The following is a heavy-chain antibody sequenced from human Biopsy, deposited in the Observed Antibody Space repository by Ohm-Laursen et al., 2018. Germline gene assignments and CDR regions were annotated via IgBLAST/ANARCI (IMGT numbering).Heavy chain of an antibody. J-gene: IGHJ3*01. D-gene: IGHD3-3*01. V-gene: IGHV4-59*01. CDR2: ISNRGST. CDR1: GGSISSDY. Sequence: GTLSLTCTVSGGSISSDYWSWIRQSPGKGLEWIGYISNRGSTNYNPSLRGRVTISVDTSKNQFSLKLSSLTAADTAVFFCARLYRLDDYWNDDPPDAFDVWGQGTVVTVPS. CDR3: ARLYRLDDYWNDDPPDAFDV.